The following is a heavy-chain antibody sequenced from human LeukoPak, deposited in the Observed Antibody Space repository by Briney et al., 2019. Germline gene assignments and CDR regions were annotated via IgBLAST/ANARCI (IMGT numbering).Heavy chain of an antibody. CDR2: IYYSGST. CDR3: ASGYSYGFDY. J-gene: IGHJ4*02. V-gene: IGHV4-39*07. D-gene: IGHD5-18*01. CDR1: GGSISTSNYY. Sequence: SETLSLTCTVSGGSISTSNYYWGWIRQPPGKGLEWIGSIYYSGSTYYNPSLKRRVTISVDTSKNQFSLKLSSVTAADTAVYYCASGYSYGFDYWGQGTLVTVSS.